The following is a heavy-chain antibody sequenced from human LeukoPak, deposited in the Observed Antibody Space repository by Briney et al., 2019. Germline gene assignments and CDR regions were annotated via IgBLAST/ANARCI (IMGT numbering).Heavy chain of an antibody. CDR3: ARQTSTIAMFDY. CDR2: INPDTGGT. Sequence: ASVKVSCKASGYTFTGYSMHWVRQAPGQGLEWMEWINPDTGGTKYAQNFQGRVTMTRDTSISTAYMELSRLRSDDTAVYYCARQTSTIAMFDYWGQGTLVIVSS. J-gene: IGHJ4*02. CDR1: GYTFTGYS. D-gene: IGHD5-24*01. V-gene: IGHV1-2*02.